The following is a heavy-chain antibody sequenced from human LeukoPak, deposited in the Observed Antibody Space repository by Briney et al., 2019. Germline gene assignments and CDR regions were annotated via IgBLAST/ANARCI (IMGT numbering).Heavy chain of an antibody. Sequence: TGGSLRLSCAASGFTFSSYDMHWVRQATGKGLEWVSAIGTAGDTYYPGSVKGRFTISRENAKNSLYLQMNSLRAGDTALYYCARGLKGGSYLPGMADWYFDLWGRGTLVTVSS. D-gene: IGHD1-26*01. CDR2: IGTAGDT. J-gene: IGHJ2*01. CDR1: GFTFSSYD. V-gene: IGHV3-13*04. CDR3: ARGLKGGSYLPGMADWYFDL.